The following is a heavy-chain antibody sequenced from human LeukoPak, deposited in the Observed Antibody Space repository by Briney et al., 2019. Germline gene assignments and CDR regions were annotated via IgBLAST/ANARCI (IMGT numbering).Heavy chain of an antibody. CDR3: ARVRTQLFITMIVVVRDAFDI. D-gene: IGHD3-22*01. Sequence: PSETLSLTCTVSGGSISSYYWSWIRQPPGKGLKWIGNIYYSGYTTYSPSLRSRVTISVDTSKNQFSLKLSSVTAADTAVYYCARVRTQLFITMIVVVRDAFDIWGQGTMVTVYS. CDR2: IYYSGYT. CDR1: GGSISSYY. J-gene: IGHJ3*02. V-gene: IGHV4-59*01.